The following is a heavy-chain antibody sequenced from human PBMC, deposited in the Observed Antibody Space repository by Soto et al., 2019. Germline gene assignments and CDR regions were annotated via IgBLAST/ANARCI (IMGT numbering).Heavy chain of an antibody. D-gene: IGHD1-26*01. CDR2: INPNSGGT. J-gene: IGHJ6*02. Sequence: ASVKVSCKASGYTFTGYYMHWVRQAPGQGLEWMGWINPNSGGTNYAQKFQGWVTMTRDTSISTAYMELSRLRSDDTAVYYCAREPVAPIVGASYYYYYGMDVWGQGTTVTVSS. CDR1: GYTFTGYY. V-gene: IGHV1-2*04. CDR3: AREPVAPIVGASYYYYYGMDV.